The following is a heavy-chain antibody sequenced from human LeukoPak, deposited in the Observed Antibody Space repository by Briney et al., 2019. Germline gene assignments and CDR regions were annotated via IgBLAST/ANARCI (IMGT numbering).Heavy chain of an antibody. D-gene: IGHD3-10*01. CDR2: IYHSGST. V-gene: IGHV4-30-2*01. Sequence: RSETLSFTCAVSGGSISSGGYSWSWIRQPPGKGLEWIGYIYHSGSTYYNPSLKSRVTISVDRSKNQFSLKLSSVTAADTAVYYCARGTYYYGSGTHYYFDHWGQGTLVTVSS. CDR3: ARGTYYYGSGTHYYFDH. J-gene: IGHJ4*02. CDR1: GGSISSGGYS.